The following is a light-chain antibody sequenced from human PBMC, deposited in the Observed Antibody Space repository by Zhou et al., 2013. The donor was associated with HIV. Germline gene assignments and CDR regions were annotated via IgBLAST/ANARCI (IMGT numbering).Light chain of an antibody. CDR2: DDS. Sequence: AIQLTQSPSSLSASIGDRVTIACRAGQGISSALAWYQQKPGKPPKLLIYDDSSLENGVPSRFSGSGSGTDFTLTISSLQPEDFATYYCQQFDTYPLFGGGTKVEIK. CDR1: QGISSA. V-gene: IGKV1-13*02. J-gene: IGKJ4*01. CDR3: QQFDTYPL.